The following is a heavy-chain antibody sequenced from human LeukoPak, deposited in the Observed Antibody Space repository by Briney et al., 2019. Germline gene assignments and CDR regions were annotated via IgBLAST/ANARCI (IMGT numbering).Heavy chain of an antibody. Sequence: GASVKVSCKPSGYSFTRNGISWVRQAPGQGLEWMAWISANSGNTNYAQNFQDRVTLTTDTSTSTAYMELRSLRSDDTAVYYCARNYRSEYQLPPYYYYYYMDVWGKGTTVTVSS. CDR2: ISANSGNT. D-gene: IGHD2-2*01. J-gene: IGHJ6*03. CDR1: GYSFTRNG. V-gene: IGHV1-18*01. CDR3: ARNYRSEYQLPPYYYYYYMDV.